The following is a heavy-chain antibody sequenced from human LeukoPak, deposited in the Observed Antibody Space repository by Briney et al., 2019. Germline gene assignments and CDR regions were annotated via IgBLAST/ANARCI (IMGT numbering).Heavy chain of an antibody. CDR2: IRYDGSNK. V-gene: IGHV3-30*02. J-gene: IGHJ6*03. CDR3: ARDPYSGGYGDYYYYYMDL. D-gene: IGHD1-26*01. Sequence: LPGGSLRLSCAASGFTFSSYGMHWVRQAPGKGLEWVAFIRYDGSNKYYADSVKGRFTISRDNAKNSLYLQMNSLRAEDTAVYYCARDPYSGGYGDYYYYYMDLWGQGTTVTISS. CDR1: GFTFSSYG.